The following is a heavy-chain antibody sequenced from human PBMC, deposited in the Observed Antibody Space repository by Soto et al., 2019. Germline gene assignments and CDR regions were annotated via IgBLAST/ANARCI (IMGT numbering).Heavy chain of an antibody. CDR1: GLIFSGYG. D-gene: IGHD1-1*01. CDR2: VSYDGNNK. J-gene: IGHJ6*02. CDR3: AKGGRGTYYYYYAMDV. Sequence: PGGSLRLSCAASGLIFSGYGMHWVRQAPGKGLKWVAVVSYDGNNKYYADSVKGRFTISRDNSKNTLYLQMNSLRAEDTAVYYCAKGGRGTYYYYYAMDVWGQGTTVTVSS. V-gene: IGHV3-30*18.